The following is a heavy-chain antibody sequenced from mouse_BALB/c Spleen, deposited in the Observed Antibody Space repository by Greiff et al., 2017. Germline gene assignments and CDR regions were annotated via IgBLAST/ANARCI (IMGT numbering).Heavy chain of an antibody. CDR1: GFSLTSYG. CDR2: IWAGGST. D-gene: IGHD2-1*01. Sequence: QVQLKESGPGLVAPSQSLSITCTVSGFSLTSYGVHWVRQPPGKGLEWLGVIWAGGSTNYNSALMSRLSISKDNSKSQVFLKMNSLQTDDTAMYYCARESPLLYYYAMDYWGQGTSVTVSS. V-gene: IGHV2-9*02. CDR3: ARESPLLYYYAMDY. J-gene: IGHJ4*01.